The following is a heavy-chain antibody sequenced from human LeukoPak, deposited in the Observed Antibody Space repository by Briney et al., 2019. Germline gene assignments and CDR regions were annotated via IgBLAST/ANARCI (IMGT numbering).Heavy chain of an antibody. Sequence: GGSLRLSCAASGFTFSSYAMSWVRQAPRKGLEWVSSISGSGGSTYYADSVKGRFTISRDNAKNTLYLQMNSLRAEDTAVYYCARTDWYHNDYWGQGTPVTVSS. D-gene: IGHD3-9*01. J-gene: IGHJ4*02. CDR2: ISGSGGST. CDR1: GFTFSSYA. CDR3: ARTDWYHNDY. V-gene: IGHV3-23*01.